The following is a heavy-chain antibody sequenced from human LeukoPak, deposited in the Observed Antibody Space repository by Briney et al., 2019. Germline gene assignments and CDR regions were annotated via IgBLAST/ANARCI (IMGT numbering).Heavy chain of an antibody. V-gene: IGHV4-39*01. CDR2: IYYDGSA. Sequence: PSETLSLTCTVSGDSLVSSRYHWGWVRQPPGKAPEWIGSIYYDGSAYYNPSLKSRVIIFVDMSKNQFSLRLRSVTAADTAMHYCARNTARPPDSFDIWGQGTVVTVSS. D-gene: IGHD2-2*02. J-gene: IGHJ3*02. CDR3: ARNTARPPDSFDI. CDR1: GDSLVSSRYH.